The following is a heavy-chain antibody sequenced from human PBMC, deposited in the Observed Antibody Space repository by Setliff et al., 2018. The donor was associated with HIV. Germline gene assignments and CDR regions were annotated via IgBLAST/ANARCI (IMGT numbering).Heavy chain of an antibody. CDR1: VGSFSGHY. CDR3: ARGHPIVPTGLVSFYFDH. J-gene: IGHJ4*02. Sequence: SETLSLTCAVYVGSFSGHYWIWIRQPPGKGLEWIGETNPSGSTDDNPSLKSRVTISVDTSKNQFSLKLSSVSAADTAVYYCARGHPIVPTGLVSFYFDHWGQGTLVTVSS. V-gene: IGHV4-34*01. D-gene: IGHD2-2*01. CDR2: TNPSGST.